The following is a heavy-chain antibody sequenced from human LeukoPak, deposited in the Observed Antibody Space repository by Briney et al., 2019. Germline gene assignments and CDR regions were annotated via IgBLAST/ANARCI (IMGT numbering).Heavy chain of an antibody. CDR2: IYHSGST. J-gene: IGHJ2*01. V-gene: IGHV4-61*08. CDR1: GGSISSGGYY. CDR3: TRAFGQVWYFDL. Sequence: SETLSLTCTVSGGSISSGGYYWRWIRQHPGKGLEWIGYIYHSGSTNYNPSLKSRVTISVDTSKNQFSLKLSSVTAADTAVYYCTRAFGQVWYFDLWGRGTLVTVSS. D-gene: IGHD2/OR15-2a*01.